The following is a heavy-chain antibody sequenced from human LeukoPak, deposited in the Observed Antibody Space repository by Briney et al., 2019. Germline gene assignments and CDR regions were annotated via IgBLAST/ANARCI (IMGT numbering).Heavy chain of an antibody. D-gene: IGHD1-26*01. V-gene: IGHV3-9*01. CDR2: ISWNSGSI. J-gene: IGHJ4*02. Sequence: GRSLRLSCAASGFTFDDYAMHWVRQAPGKGLEWVSGISWNSGSIGYADSVKGRFTISRDNAKNSLYLQMNSLRAEDTALYYCAKDIYRIVGATLFDYWGQGTLVTVSS. CDR1: GFTFDDYA. CDR3: AKDIYRIVGATLFDY.